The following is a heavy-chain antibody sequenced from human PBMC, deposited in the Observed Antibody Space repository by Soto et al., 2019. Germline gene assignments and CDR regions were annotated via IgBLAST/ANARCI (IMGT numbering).Heavy chain of an antibody. CDR1: GGSFSGYY. V-gene: IGHV4-34*01. J-gene: IGHJ5*02. D-gene: IGHD3-10*01. Sequence: SETLSLTCAVYGGSFSGYYWSWIRQPPGKGLEWIGEINHSGSTNYNPSLKSRVTISVDTSKNQFSLKLSSVTAADTAVYYCARTPFFRSRTYYYGSGSYYPGYNWFDPWGQGTLVTVSS. CDR3: ARTPFFRSRTYYYGSGSYYPGYNWFDP. CDR2: INHSGST.